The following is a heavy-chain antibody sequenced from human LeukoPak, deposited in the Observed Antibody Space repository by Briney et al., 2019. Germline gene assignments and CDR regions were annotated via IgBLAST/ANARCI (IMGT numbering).Heavy chain of an antibody. V-gene: IGHV3-23*01. CDR3: AKAQIAMIEYYFDY. J-gene: IGHJ4*02. Sequence: GGSLTLSCAASGFTFSSYSMSWVRQPPGKGLEWVSAISCSGGSTYYADSVEGRFTISRDTSKNTLHLQMNSLRAEDTAVYSCAKAQIAMIEYYFDYWGQGTLVTVSS. CDR1: GFTFSSYS. CDR2: ISCSGGST. D-gene: IGHD3-22*01.